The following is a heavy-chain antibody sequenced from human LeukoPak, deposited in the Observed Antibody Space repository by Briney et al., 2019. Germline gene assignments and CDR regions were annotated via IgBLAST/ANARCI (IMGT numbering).Heavy chain of an antibody. CDR1: GYRFTSYW. D-gene: IGHD2/OR15-2a*01. V-gene: IGHV5-51*01. Sequence: GESLKISCQGSGYRFTSYWIGWVRQMPGKGLEWMGIIYPGDSDTRYSPSFQGQVTISADKSISTAYLQWSSLKASDTAMYYCATYSSTFYHDYWGQGTLVTVSS. CDR2: IYPGDSDT. CDR3: ATYSSTFYHDY. J-gene: IGHJ4*02.